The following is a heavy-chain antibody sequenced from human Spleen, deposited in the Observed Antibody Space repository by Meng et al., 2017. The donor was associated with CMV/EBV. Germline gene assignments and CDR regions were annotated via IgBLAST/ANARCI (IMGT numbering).Heavy chain of an antibody. CDR1: GDSVRSGGYY. D-gene: IGHD6-13*01. CDR3: ATPGTTASGYYGVDV. CDR2: IYYSGST. V-gene: IGHV4-61*08. J-gene: IGHJ6*02. Sequence: GSLRLSCTVSGDSVRSGGYYWTWIRQPPGKGLEWIGYIYYSGSTNYNPSLKTRDTISVDTSKNQFSLKLRSVTTADSAVYYCATPGTTASGYYGVDVWGQGTTVTVSS.